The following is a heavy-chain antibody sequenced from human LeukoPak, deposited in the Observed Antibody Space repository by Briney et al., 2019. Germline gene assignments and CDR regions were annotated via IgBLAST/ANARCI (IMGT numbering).Heavy chain of an antibody. CDR3: ARDVLGYYYDSSGYYEAFDY. Sequence: GGSLRLSCAASGFTVSSNYMSWVRQAPGKGLEWVSVIYSGGSTYYADSVKGRFTISRDNSKNTLYLQMNSLRAEDTAEYYCARDVLGYYYDSSGYYEAFDYWGQGTLVTVSS. V-gene: IGHV3-66*01. D-gene: IGHD3-22*01. CDR1: GFTVSSNY. CDR2: IYSGGST. J-gene: IGHJ4*02.